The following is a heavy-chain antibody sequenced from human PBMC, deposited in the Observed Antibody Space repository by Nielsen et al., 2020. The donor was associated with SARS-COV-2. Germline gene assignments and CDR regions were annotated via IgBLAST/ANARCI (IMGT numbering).Heavy chain of an antibody. D-gene: IGHD6-19*01. Sequence: SETLSLTCAVYGGSFSGYYWGWIRQPPGKGLEWIGEINHSGSTNYNPSLKSRVTISVDTSKNQFSLKLSSVAAADTAVYYCARRYSSGWYVFFDYWGQGTLVTVSS. J-gene: IGHJ4*02. CDR2: INHSGST. V-gene: IGHV4-34*01. CDR1: GGSFSGYY. CDR3: ARRYSSGWYVFFDY.